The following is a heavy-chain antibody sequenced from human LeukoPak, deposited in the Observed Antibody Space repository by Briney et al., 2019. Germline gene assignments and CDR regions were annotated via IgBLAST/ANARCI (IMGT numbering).Heavy chain of an antibody. CDR2: ISYDGSNK. CDR3: ARDSRAMETFDI. D-gene: IGHD5-18*01. J-gene: IGHJ3*02. CDR1: GFTFSSYA. Sequence: QPGRSLRLSCAASGFTFSSYAMHWVRQAPGKGLEWVAVISYDGSNKYYADSVKGRFTISRDNSKNTLYLQMNSLRAEDTAVYYCARDSRAMETFDIWGQGTMVTVSS. V-gene: IGHV3-30*01.